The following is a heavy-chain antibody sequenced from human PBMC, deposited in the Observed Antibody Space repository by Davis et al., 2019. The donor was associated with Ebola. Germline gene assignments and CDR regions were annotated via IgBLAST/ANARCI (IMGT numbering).Heavy chain of an antibody. J-gene: IGHJ4*02. CDR1: GGSISSSSYY. D-gene: IGHD3-22*01. Sequence: SETLSLSCTVSGGSISSSSYYWGWIRQPPGKGLEWIGRIYYSGSTYYNPSLKSRVTISVDTSKNQFSLKLSSVTAADTAVYYCARHAPTITMIVMAPFDYWGQGTLVTVSS. CDR2: IYYSGST. V-gene: IGHV4-39*01. CDR3: ARHAPTITMIVMAPFDY.